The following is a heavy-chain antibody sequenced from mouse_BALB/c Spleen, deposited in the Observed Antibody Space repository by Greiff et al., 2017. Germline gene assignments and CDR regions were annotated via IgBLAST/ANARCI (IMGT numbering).Heavy chain of an antibody. CDR1: GYTFSSYW. Sequence: VQLQESGAELMKPGASVKISCKATGYTFSSYWIEWVKQRPGHGLEWIGEILPGSGSTNYNEKFKGKATFTADTSSNTAYMQLSSLTSEDSAVYYCARRTNPYAMDYWGQGTSVTVSS. V-gene: IGHV1-9*01. D-gene: IGHD1-3*01. J-gene: IGHJ4*01. CDR3: ARRTNPYAMDY. CDR2: ILPGSGST.